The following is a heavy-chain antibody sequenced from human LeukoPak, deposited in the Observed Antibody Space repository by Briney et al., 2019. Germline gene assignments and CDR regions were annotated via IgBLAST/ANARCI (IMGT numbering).Heavy chain of an antibody. V-gene: IGHV4-39*01. Sequence: SETLSLTCTVSGGSIISSTYYWGWIRQPPGKGLEWIGNLYYSGSTYYNPSLKSRVTISVDTSKNQFSLKLSSVTAADTAVYYCARHTYGDYKNNWFDPWGQGTLVTVSS. J-gene: IGHJ5*02. CDR2: LYYSGST. D-gene: IGHD4-17*01. CDR1: GGSIISSTYY. CDR3: ARHTYGDYKNNWFDP.